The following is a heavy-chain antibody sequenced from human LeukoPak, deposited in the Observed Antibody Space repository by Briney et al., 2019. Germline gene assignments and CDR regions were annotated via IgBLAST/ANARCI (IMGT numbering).Heavy chain of an antibody. J-gene: IGHJ4*02. V-gene: IGHV3-23*01. CDR3: AKGRGSTMIAPFDH. CDR1: GFTFSNYA. Sequence: GGSLRLSCAASGFTFSNYAMSWVRQAPGKGPEWVSSIIGSAAGTYYADSVKGRFTISRDNSKNTLFLQMNSLRDEDTAVYYCAKGRGSTMIAPFDHWGQGTLVTVSS. D-gene: IGHD3-22*01. CDR2: IIGSAAGT.